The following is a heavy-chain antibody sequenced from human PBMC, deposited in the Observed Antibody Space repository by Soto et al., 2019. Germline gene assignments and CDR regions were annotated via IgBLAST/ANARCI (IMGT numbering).Heavy chain of an antibody. V-gene: IGHV3-23*01. D-gene: IGHD4-17*01. CDR3: AKERATTTAFDY. CDR2: ITDNGGRT. CDR1: GFTFSRDG. J-gene: IGHJ4*02. Sequence: LRLSCAASGFTFSRDGMSWVRQAPGKGLEWVSLITDNGGRTYYADSVKGRFTISRDNSKNTLFLQMNSLRAEDTAVYYCAKERATTTAFDYWGQGVLVTVSS.